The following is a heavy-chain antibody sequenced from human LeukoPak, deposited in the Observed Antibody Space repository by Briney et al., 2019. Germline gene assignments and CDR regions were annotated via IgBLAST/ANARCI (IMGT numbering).Heavy chain of an antibody. D-gene: IGHD4-23*01. CDR3: ARAPGYGGNSDY. Sequence: ASVKVSCKASGYTFTRYYIHWVRQATAQGLEWMGTINPSGDSTSYAQKFQGRVTMTKDTSTSTVYMELSSLTSEDTAVYYCARAPGYGGNSDYWGQGTLVTVSS. CDR2: INPSGDST. J-gene: IGHJ4*02. CDR1: GYTFTRYY. V-gene: IGHV1-46*01.